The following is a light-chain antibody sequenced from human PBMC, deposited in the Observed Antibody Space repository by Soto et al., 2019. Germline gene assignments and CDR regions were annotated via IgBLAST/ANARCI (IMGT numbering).Light chain of an antibody. Sequence: QSALTQPAAVSGSPGQSITISCTGSDVGTYGYVSWYQQHPDKAPRLMLYDVSNRPSGVSDRFSGSKSGNTASLTISDLQPEDEAYFCCSSYTGGNARVVFGGGTKLTVL. CDR2: DVS. J-gene: IGLJ2*01. CDR3: SSYTGGNARVV. V-gene: IGLV2-14*03. CDR1: SDVGTYGY.